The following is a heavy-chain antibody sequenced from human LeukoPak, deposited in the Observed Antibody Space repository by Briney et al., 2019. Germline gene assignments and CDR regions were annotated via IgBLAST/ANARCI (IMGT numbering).Heavy chain of an antibody. Sequence: ASVKVSCKASGYTFIDYTMHWLRQAPGQRLDWMGWINGGSGNTKYSPEFQGRVTITRDTSASTAYMELSSLRSEDTAVYYCARGWMGIFPYYFDYWGQGTLVTVSS. CDR2: INGGSGNT. V-gene: IGHV1-3*03. CDR3: ARGWMGIFPYYFDY. J-gene: IGHJ4*02. CDR1: GYTFIDYT. D-gene: IGHD2-15*01.